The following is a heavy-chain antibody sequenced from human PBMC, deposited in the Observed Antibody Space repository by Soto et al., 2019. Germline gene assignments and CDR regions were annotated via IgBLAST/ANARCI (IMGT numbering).Heavy chain of an antibody. CDR3: ATGGHNDGYNFYHGMDV. J-gene: IGHJ6*02. D-gene: IGHD3-16*01. Sequence: QVQVVQSGAEVKKPGSSVKVSCKVSGGIFTNNAISWVRQAPGQGLEWLGGVIPLFDTAYYAQIFRGRLRISADGATTTAYMELSGLISADPAVYFCATGGHNDGYNFYHGMDVWGQGTTVTVS. CDR2: VIPLFDTA. V-gene: IGHV1-69*01. CDR1: GGIFTNNA.